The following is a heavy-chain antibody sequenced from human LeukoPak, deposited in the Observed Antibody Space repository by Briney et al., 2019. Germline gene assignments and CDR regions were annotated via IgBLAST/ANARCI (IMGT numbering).Heavy chain of an antibody. V-gene: IGHV3-48*04. CDR3: ARWHPQSGSYPAFDY. CDR1: GFTFSSYA. D-gene: IGHD1-26*01. CDR2: ISGSGSTI. Sequence: GGSLRLSCAASGFTFSSYAMSWVRQAPGKGLEWVSAISGSGSTIYYADSVKGRFTISRDNAKNSLYLQMNSLRAEDTAVYYCARWHPQSGSYPAFDYWGQGTLVTVSS. J-gene: IGHJ4*02.